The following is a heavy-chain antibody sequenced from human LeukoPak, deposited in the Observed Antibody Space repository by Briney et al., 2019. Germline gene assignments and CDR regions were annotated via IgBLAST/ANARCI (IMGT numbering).Heavy chain of an antibody. D-gene: IGHD6-19*01. CDR2: IYTDGST. CDR1: GFTVSSNY. V-gene: IGHV3-53*01. J-gene: IGHJ4*02. Sequence: GGSLRLSCAASGFTVSSNYTSWVRQAPGKGLEWVSVIYTDGSTYYADSVKGRFTISRDNSMNTLYLQMNSLRAEDTAVYYCARTPGIAVAGTGYFDYWGQGTLVTVSS. CDR3: ARTPGIAVAGTGYFDY.